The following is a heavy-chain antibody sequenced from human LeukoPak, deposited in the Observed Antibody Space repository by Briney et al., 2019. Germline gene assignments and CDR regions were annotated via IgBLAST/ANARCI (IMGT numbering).Heavy chain of an antibody. D-gene: IGHD6-13*01. Sequence: PSETLSLTCAVYGGSFSDYYWSWIRQPPGKGLEWIGEINHSGSTNYNPSLKSRVTISVDTSKNQFSLKLSSVTAADTAVYYCARTRRAAAANPIDYWGQGTLVTVPS. J-gene: IGHJ4*02. CDR1: GGSFSDYY. CDR3: ARTRRAAAANPIDY. V-gene: IGHV4-34*01. CDR2: INHSGST.